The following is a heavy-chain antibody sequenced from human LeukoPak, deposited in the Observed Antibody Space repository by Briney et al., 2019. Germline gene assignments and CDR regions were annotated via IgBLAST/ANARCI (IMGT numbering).Heavy chain of an antibody. CDR2: INPSGGST. Sequence: ASVKVSCKASGYTLINYYMHWVRQAPGQGLEWMGIINPSGGSTSYAQRFQGRVTMTRDTSTSTVYMEVSSLRSEDTAVYYCATDLYYDTSGCPDYWGQGTLVTVSS. J-gene: IGHJ4*02. CDR1: GYTLINYY. D-gene: IGHD3-22*01. CDR3: ATDLYYDTSGCPDY. V-gene: IGHV1-46*01.